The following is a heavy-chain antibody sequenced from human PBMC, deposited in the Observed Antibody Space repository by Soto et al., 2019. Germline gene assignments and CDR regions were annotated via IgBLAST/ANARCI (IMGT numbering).Heavy chain of an antibody. V-gene: IGHV3-7*01. D-gene: IGHD3-9*01. Sequence: GGSLRLSCEASGFIFSRFYMGWVRQAPGKGLEWVANIKQDGSERHYADSVKGRFTISRDNAKSSLFLEMNSLRPDDTAVYYCASDTFWGQGTLVTVSS. CDR1: GFIFSRFY. J-gene: IGHJ4*02. CDR3: ASDTF. CDR2: IKQDGSER.